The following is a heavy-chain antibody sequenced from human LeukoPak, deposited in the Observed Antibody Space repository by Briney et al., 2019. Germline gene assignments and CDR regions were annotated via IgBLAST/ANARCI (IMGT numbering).Heavy chain of an antibody. V-gene: IGHV4-39*01. CDR1: GGPISSSTYY. D-gene: IGHD3-22*01. CDR3: ANTYFYDSSGYAHCDY. J-gene: IGHJ4*02. Sequence: PSEPLSLTCPVSGGPISSSTYYWGGMRQPPGKGLEWIRGIYYSGTTHYTPSLKSRDTISLDTSKNQFSLKLSSVTAADTAVYYCANTYFYDSSGYAHCDYWGQGTLVTVSS. CDR2: IYYSGTT.